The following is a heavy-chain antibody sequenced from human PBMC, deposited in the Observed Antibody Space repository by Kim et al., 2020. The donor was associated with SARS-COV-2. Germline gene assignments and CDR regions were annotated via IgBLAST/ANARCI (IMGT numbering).Heavy chain of an antibody. D-gene: IGHD6-19*01. CDR3: AKSGGDSSGWIDY. V-gene: IGHV3-30*18. Sequence: GGSLRLSCAASGFSFSNSDLHWFREAPGKGLEWVVVISYDGTNKYYADSVKGRFTISRDNSKNTLYLQMNSLRTEDSAIYYCAKSGGDSSGWIDYWGQVTLVTVSS. CDR1: GFSFSNSD. CDR2: ISYDGTNK. J-gene: IGHJ4*02.